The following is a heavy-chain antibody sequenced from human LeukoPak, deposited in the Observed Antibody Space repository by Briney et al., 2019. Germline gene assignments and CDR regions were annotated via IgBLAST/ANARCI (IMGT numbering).Heavy chain of an antibody. J-gene: IGHJ5*02. CDR3: ARAPRGGYSYGSFHP. V-gene: IGHV1-18*01. Sequence: GASVKVSCKASGYTFTSYGISWVRQAPGQGLEWMGWISAYNGNTNYAQKLQGRVTMTTDTSTSTAYMELRSLRSDDTAVYYCARAPRGGYSYGSFHPWGQGTLVTVSS. CDR2: ISAYNGNT. D-gene: IGHD5-18*01. CDR1: GYTFTSYG.